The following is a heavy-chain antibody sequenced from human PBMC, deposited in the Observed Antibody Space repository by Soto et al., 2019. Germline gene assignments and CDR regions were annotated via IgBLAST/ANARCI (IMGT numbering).Heavy chain of an antibody. CDR1: GGSIISYY. D-gene: IGHD1-26*01. V-gene: IGHV4-59*08. CDR2: IYYSGST. J-gene: IGHJ4*02. Sequence: SGTLSLTCTVSGGSIISYYWSWIRPPPGKGLEWIGYIYYSGSTNYNPSLKSRVTMSVDTSKNQFSLKLSSMTAADTAVYYCARRYGGNFDYWGQGTLVTVSS. CDR3: ARRYGGNFDY.